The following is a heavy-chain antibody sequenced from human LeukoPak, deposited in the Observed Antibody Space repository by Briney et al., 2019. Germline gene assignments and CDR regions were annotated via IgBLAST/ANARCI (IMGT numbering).Heavy chain of an antibody. V-gene: IGHV4-61*02. CDR1: GGSISSGGYY. J-gene: IGHJ3*02. CDR2: IYSSGNT. CDR3: ASDAFDI. Sequence: SETLSLTCTVSGGSISSGGYYWSWIRQPAGKGLEWIGRIYSSGNTNYNPSLKSRVTISVDTSKDQFSLKLSSVTAADTAVYYCASDAFDIWGQGTMVTVSS.